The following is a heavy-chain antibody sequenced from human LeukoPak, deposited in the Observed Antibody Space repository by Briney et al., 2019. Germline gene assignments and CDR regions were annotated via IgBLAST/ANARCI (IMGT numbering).Heavy chain of an antibody. Sequence: GGSLRLSCAASGFTFSSYAMHWVRQAPGKGLEWVAVISYDGSNKYYADSVKGRFTISRDNAKSSLYLQMNILRDGDTAVYYCAREPYSGDSRPLDYWGQGTLVTVSS. CDR1: GFTFSSYA. CDR2: ISYDGSNK. D-gene: IGHD1-26*01. J-gene: IGHJ4*02. CDR3: AREPYSGDSRPLDY. V-gene: IGHV3-30-3*01.